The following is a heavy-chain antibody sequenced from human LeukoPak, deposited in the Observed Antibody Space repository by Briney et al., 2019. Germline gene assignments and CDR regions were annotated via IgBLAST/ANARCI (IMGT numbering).Heavy chain of an antibody. V-gene: IGHV3-7*01. CDR1: GFTFSSYA. J-gene: IGHJ5*02. CDR3: ARGPPHSGSYYRGLFDP. CDR2: IKGDGSEK. Sequence: GGSLRLSCAASGFTFSSYAMSWVRQAPGKGLEWVAYIKGDGSEKYYVGSVKGRFTISRDNAKNSLFLQMNSLRADDTAVYYCARGPPHSGSYYRGLFDPWGQGTLVTVSS. D-gene: IGHD3-10*01.